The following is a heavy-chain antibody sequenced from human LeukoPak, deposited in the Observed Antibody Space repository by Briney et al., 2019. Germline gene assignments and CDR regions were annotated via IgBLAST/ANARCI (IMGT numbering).Heavy chain of an antibody. CDR2: ISSSSSTI. CDR3: AREGMATRPDY. Sequence: PGGSLRLSCAASVFTFSSYSMNWVRQAPGKGLEWVSYISSSSSTIYYADSVKGRFTISRDNAKNSLYLQMNSLRAEDTAVYYCAREGMATRPDYWGQGTLVTVSS. CDR1: VFTFSSYS. V-gene: IGHV3-48*01. J-gene: IGHJ4*02. D-gene: IGHD5-24*01.